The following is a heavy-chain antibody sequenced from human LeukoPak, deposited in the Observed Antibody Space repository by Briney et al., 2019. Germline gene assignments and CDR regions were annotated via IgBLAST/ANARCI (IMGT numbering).Heavy chain of an antibody. CDR1: GFIFTNYA. V-gene: IGHV3-48*03. D-gene: IGHD3-22*01. Sequence: PGGSLRLSCAASGFIFTNYAMNWVRQAPGKGLGWVSYISSSGSTIYYADSVKGRFTISRDNAKNSLYLQMNSLRAEDTAVYYCAGPYYDTDYWGQGTLVTVSS. CDR3: AGPYYDTDY. CDR2: ISSSGSTI. J-gene: IGHJ4*02.